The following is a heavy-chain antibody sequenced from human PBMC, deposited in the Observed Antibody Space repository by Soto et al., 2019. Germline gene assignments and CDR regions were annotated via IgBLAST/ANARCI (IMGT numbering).Heavy chain of an antibody. CDR1: GLTFRSYW. Sequence: EVQLVESGGGLVQPGESLRLSCAASGLTFRSYWMHWVRQAPGKGLVWVSRINTDGSVAMYVDSVKGRFTISRDNAKNTRCLHTNSLRAEDTAVYYCVRDMQLGRPGSWGQGTLVTVSS. V-gene: IGHV3-74*03. CDR3: VRDMQLGRPGS. CDR2: INTDGSVA. D-gene: IGHD3-16*01. J-gene: IGHJ5*02.